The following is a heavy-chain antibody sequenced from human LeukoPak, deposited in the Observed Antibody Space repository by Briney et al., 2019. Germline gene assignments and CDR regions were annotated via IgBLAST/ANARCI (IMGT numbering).Heavy chain of an antibody. J-gene: IGHJ3*02. Sequence: GGSLRLSCVDSGFIFSSYTMNWVRQAPGKGLEWVAVISYDGSNKYYADSVKGRFTISRDNSKNTLYLQMNSLRAEDTAVYYCARDSGIAATYAGFDIWGQGTMVTVSS. CDR3: ARDSGIAATYAGFDI. D-gene: IGHD6-13*01. V-gene: IGHV3-30-3*01. CDR1: GFIFSSYT. CDR2: ISYDGSNK.